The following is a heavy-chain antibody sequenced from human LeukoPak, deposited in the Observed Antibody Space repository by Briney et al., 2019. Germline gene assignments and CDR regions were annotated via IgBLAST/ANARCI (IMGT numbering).Heavy chain of an antibody. V-gene: IGHV1-2*02. CDR3: ARVRPKGRQFVPYFDY. D-gene: IGHD2-2*01. Sequence: GASVKVSCKASGYSFIGYYIHWVRQAPGQGLEWMGWINPNSGGTNYAQKFQGRVTMTRDTSISTAYMELSRLRSDDTAVYYCARVRPKGRQFVPYFDYWGQGTLVTVSS. CDR2: INPNSGGT. J-gene: IGHJ4*02. CDR1: GYSFIGYY.